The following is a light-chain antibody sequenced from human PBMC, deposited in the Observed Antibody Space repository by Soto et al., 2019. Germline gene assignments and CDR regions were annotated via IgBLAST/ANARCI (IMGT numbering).Light chain of an antibody. J-gene: IGKJ4*01. V-gene: IGKV2-30*01. CDR2: SVS. CDR3: MQGSYWPDA. CDR1: QRLVYTDGHTY. Sequence: VMTQSPLSLAVTLGQPASISCTSSQRLVYTDGHTYLNWFHQRPGQSTRRLIYSVSIRASGVPDRFSGSGSGTNFTLSITRVEAEDVGVFYCMQGSYWPDAFGGGTKVEIK.